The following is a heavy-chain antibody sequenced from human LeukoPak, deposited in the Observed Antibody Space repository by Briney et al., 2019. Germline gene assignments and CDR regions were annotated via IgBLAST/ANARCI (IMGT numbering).Heavy chain of an antibody. V-gene: IGHV4-38-2*01. Sequence: SETLSLTCFVSGYSISSGSYWGWIRQPPGKGLEWIGSIHRSGSTYYNPSLKSRVTKSVDTSKNQFSLKLSSVTAADTAVYYCARGATASFFDYWGQGILVTVSS. D-gene: IGHD4/OR15-4a*01. CDR2: IHRSGST. CDR1: GYSISSGSY. CDR3: ARGATASFFDY. J-gene: IGHJ4*02.